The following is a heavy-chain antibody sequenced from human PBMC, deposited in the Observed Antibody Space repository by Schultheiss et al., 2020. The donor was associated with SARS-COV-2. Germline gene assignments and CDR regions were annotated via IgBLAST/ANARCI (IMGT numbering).Heavy chain of an antibody. CDR1: GGSISSSSYY. J-gene: IGHJ4*02. Sequence: SETLSLTCTVSGGSISSSSYYWSWIRQPPGKGLEWIGYIYYSGSTYYNPSLKSRVTISVDTSKNQFSLKLSSVTAADTAVYYCARGACSGGSCYLYYFDYWGQGTLVTVSS. V-gene: IGHV4-61*05. D-gene: IGHD2-15*01. CDR3: ARGACSGGSCYLYYFDY. CDR2: IYYSGST.